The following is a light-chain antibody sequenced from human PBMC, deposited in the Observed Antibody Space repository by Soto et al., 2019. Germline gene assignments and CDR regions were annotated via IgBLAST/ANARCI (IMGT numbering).Light chain of an antibody. CDR1: SSDGGSDNR. J-gene: IGLJ1*01. Sequence: QSVLTQPPSVSGSPGQSGTISFTGTSSDGGSDNRLSCYQQPPGTAPKLIIYEVKTQPSGVPDRFLGLTCGSTASLTISGLQAEDEADYYCSLYISGSTYVFGTGTNVTVL. CDR2: EVK. CDR3: SLYISGSTYV. V-gene: IGLV2-18*01.